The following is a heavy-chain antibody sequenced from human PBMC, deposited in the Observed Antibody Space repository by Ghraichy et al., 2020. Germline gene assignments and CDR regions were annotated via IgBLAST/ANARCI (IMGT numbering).Heavy chain of an antibody. V-gene: IGHV3-11*01. CDR3: VRGYYYDTSGPKYYFDS. D-gene: IGHD3-22*01. CDR1: GFIFSDSY. CDR2: IRNSGATI. Sequence: GGSLRLSCAASGFIFSDSYMSWIRQAPGKGLEWIAYIRNSGATIYYRDSVKGQFTISRDNTKDLLYLHMNSLRADDTAVYYCVRGYYYDTSGPKYYFDSWGQGTLVTVSS. J-gene: IGHJ4*02.